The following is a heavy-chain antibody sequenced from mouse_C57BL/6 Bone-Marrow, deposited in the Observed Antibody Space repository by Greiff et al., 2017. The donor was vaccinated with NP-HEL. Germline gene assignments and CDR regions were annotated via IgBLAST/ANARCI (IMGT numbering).Heavy chain of an antibody. V-gene: IGHV1-69*01. Sequence: VQLQQPGAELVMPGASVKLSCKASGYTFTSYWMHWVKQRPGQGLEWIGEIDPSDSYTNYNQKFKGKSTLTVDKSSSTAYMQLSSLTSEDSAVYYCARRGVYYGSSSYYFDYWGQGTTLTVSS. CDR2: IDPSDSYT. D-gene: IGHD1-1*01. J-gene: IGHJ2*01. CDR3: ARRGVYYGSSSYYFDY. CDR1: GYTFTSYW.